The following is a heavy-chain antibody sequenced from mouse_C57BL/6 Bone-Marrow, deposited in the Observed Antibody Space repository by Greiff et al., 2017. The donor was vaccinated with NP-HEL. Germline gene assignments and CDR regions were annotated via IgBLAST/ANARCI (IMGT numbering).Heavy chain of an antibody. CDR2: IRLKSDNYAT. J-gene: IGHJ3*01. D-gene: IGHD2-3*01. CDR3: TGRWLVQAY. Sequence: EVQGVESGGGLVQPGGSMKLSCVASGFTFSNYWMNWVRQSPEKGLEWVAQIRLKSDNYATHYAESVKGRFTISRDDSKSSVYLQMNTLRAEDTGIYYCTGRWLVQAYWGQGTLVTVSA. CDR1: GFTFSNYW. V-gene: IGHV6-3*01.